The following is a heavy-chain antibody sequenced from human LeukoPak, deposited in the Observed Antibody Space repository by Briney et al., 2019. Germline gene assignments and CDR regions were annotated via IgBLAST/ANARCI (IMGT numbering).Heavy chain of an antibody. D-gene: IGHD6-6*01. CDR1: GGTFSSYA. V-gene: IGHV1-69*04. CDR2: IIPIFGIA. J-gene: IGHJ5*02. Sequence: SVKVSCKASGGTFSSYAISWVRQAPGQGLEWMGRIIPIFGIANYAQKFQGRVTITADKSTSTAYMELSSLRSEDTAVYYRARGQKEYSSSSATQRFDPWGQGTLVTVSS. CDR3: ARGQKEYSSSSATQRFDP.